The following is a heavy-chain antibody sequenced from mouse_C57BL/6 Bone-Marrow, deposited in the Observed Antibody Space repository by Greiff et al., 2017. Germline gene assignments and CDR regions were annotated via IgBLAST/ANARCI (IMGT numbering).Heavy chain of an antibody. CDR1: GFTFTDYY. Sequence: EVKLVESGGGLVQPGGSLSLSCAASGFTFTDYYMSWVRQPPGKALEWLGFIRNKANGYTTEYSASVKGRFTISRDNSQSILYLQMNALRAEDSATYYCARYIPIYYEYDEGYFDVWGTGTTVTVAS. CDR2: IRNKANGYTT. V-gene: IGHV7-3*01. J-gene: IGHJ1*03. CDR3: ARYIPIYYEYDEGYFDV. D-gene: IGHD2-4*01.